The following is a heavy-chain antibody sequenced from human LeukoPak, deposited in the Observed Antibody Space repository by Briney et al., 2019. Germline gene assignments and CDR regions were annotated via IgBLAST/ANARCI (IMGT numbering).Heavy chain of an antibody. CDR3: ARVITIFGVVTPGGY. D-gene: IGHD3-3*01. CDR1: GYTFTGYY. J-gene: IGHJ4*02. V-gene: IGHV1-2*02. Sequence: ASVKVSCKASGYTFTGYYMHWVRQAPGQGLEWMGWINPNSGGTNYAQKFQGRVTMTRDTSISTAYMELSRLRSDDTAVYYCARVITIFGVVTPGGYWGQGTLVTVSS. CDR2: INPNSGGT.